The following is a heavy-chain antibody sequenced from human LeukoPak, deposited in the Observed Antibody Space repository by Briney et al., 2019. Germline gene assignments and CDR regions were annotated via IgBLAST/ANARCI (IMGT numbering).Heavy chain of an antibody. V-gene: IGHV3-23*01. J-gene: IGHJ4*02. D-gene: IGHD2-15*01. Sequence: PGGSLRLSCTASGFTFSSYAMSWVHQAPGKGLEWVSTISGSDGSTYYADSVKGRFTISRDNSKNTLYLQMNSLRVEDTAVYYCAKGRGYCTGGSCYSDYWGQGTLVTVSS. CDR2: ISGSDGST. CDR3: AKGRGYCTGGSCYSDY. CDR1: GFTFSSYA.